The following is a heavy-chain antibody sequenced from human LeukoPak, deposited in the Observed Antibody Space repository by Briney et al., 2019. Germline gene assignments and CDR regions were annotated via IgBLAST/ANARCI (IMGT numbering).Heavy chain of an antibody. D-gene: IGHD3-10*01. V-gene: IGHV4-38-2*02. CDR2: IYHSGTT. Sequence: PSETLSLTCTVSGYSLSSGYCWGWIRQPPGKGLEWIGSIYHSGTTYYNPSLKSRVTISVDTSKNQFSLKLTSVTAADTAVYYCARDQDYYGSGSYWNYWGQGTLVTVSS. CDR3: ARDQDYYGSGSYWNY. CDR1: GYSLSSGYC. J-gene: IGHJ4*02.